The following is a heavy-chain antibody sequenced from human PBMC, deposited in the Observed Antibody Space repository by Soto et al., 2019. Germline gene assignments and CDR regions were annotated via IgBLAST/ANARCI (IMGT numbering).Heavy chain of an antibody. J-gene: IGHJ5*02. Sequence: PSETLSLTCSVSGAPITSNYWTWIRQPPGKGLEWIGYLDHQGYSNYSPSLRSRVSMSIDTSKNQLSLKVHSVTAADTAVYYCARVHVTGYFAWLDPWGQGTLVTVSS. CDR2: LDHQGYS. CDR3: ARVHVTGYFAWLDP. CDR1: GAPITSNY. D-gene: IGHD3-9*01. V-gene: IGHV4-59*01.